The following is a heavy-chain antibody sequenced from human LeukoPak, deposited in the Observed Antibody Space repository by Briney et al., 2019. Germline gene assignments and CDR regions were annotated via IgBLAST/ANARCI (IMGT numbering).Heavy chain of an antibody. CDR3: AKDSGRITIFGVVIVEEHALDY. D-gene: IGHD3-3*01. J-gene: IGHJ4*02. CDR2: ISGSGGST. Sequence: GGSLRLSCAASGFTFSSYAMSWVRQAPGKGLEWVSAISGSGGSTYYADSVKGRFTISRDNSKNTLYLQMNSLRAEDTAVYYCAKDSGRITIFGVVIVEEHALDYWGQGTLVTVSS. V-gene: IGHV3-23*01. CDR1: GFTFSSYA.